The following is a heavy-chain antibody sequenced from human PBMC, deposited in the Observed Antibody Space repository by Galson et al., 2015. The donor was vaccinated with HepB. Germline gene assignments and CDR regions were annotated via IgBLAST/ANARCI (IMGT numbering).Heavy chain of an antibody. CDR1: GDSVSSNSAT. CDR3: ARSGGWAEIGDY. CDR2: TYYRSKWFY. V-gene: IGHV6-1*01. D-gene: IGHD2-15*01. Sequence: CAISGDSVSSNSATWNWIRQSPSRGLEWLGRTYYRSKWFYDYAASVKSRIIINADTSKNQFSLQLNSVTPEDTAVYYCARSGGWAEIGDYWGQGILATVSS. J-gene: IGHJ4*02.